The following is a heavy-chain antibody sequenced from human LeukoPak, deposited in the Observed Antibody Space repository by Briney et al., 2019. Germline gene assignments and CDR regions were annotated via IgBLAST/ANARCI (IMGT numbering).Heavy chain of an antibody. Sequence: GGSLRLSCSASGFTFDDYAVSWFRQAPGKGLEWVGFIRSRAFGGTPEYAASVRGRFTISRDDSKSIAYLQMTSLKTEDTAVYYCTRNTVTVHFDYWSQGTLVTVSS. J-gene: IGHJ4*02. D-gene: IGHD4-17*01. CDR1: GFTFDDYA. CDR2: IRSRAFGGTP. V-gene: IGHV3-49*03. CDR3: TRNTVTVHFDY.